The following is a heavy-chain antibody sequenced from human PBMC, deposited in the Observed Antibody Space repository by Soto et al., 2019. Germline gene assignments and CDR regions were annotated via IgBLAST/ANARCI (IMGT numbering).Heavy chain of an antibody. V-gene: IGHV4-31*03. D-gene: IGHD2-15*01. CDR3: ARVARDQGHCSGGSCYGWFDP. CDR1: GGSISSGCYY. J-gene: IGHJ5*02. Sequence: TLSLTCTVSGGSISSGCYYWSWIRQHPGKVLEWIGYIYYSGSTYYNPSLKSRVTISVDTSKNQFSLKLSSVTAADTAVYYCARVARDQGHCSGGSCYGWFDPWGQGTLVTVSS. CDR2: IYYSGST.